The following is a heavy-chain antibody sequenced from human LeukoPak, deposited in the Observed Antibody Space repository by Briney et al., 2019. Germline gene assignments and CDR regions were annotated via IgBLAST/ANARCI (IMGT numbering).Heavy chain of an antibody. CDR1: GYTFTSYA. Sequence: ASVKVSCKASGYTFTSYAMHWVRQAPGQRLEWMGWTNAGNGNTKYSQKFQGRVTITRDTSASTAYMELSSLRSEDTAVYYCARSPTFGELDYWGQGTLVTVSS. D-gene: IGHD3-10*01. V-gene: IGHV1-3*01. CDR2: TNAGNGNT. J-gene: IGHJ4*02. CDR3: ARSPTFGELDY.